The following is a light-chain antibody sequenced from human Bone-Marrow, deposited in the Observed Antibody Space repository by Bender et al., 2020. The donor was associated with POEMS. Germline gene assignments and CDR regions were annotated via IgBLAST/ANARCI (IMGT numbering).Light chain of an antibody. CDR2: EVT. J-gene: IGLJ1*01. Sequence: QSALTQPASVSGSPGQSITISCTGTSSDVGSYNLVSWYQHHPGKAPKVMIYEVTKRPSGVSSRFSGSKSGNTASLTISGLQAEDEADYYCCSYAGSSTFYVFGTGTKVTVL. CDR3: CSYAGSSTFYV. V-gene: IGLV2-23*02. CDR1: SSDVGSYNL.